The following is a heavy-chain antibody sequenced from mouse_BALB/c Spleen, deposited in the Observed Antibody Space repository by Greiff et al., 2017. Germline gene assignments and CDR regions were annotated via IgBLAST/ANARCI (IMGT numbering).Heavy chain of an antibody. CDR3: TRGGKGYFDY. CDR1: GFTFSNYW. Sequence: EVKLVESGGGLVQPGGSMKLSCVASGFTFSNYWMNWVRQSPEKGLEWVAEIRLKSNNYATHYAESVKGRFTISRDDSKSSVYLQMNNLRAEDTGIYYCTRGGKGYFDYWGQGTTLTVSS. J-gene: IGHJ2*01. CDR2: IRLKSNNYAT. D-gene: IGHD1-1*01. V-gene: IGHV6-6*02.